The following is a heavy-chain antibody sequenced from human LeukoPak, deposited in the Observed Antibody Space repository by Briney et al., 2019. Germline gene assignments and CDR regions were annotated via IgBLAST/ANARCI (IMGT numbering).Heavy chain of an antibody. D-gene: IGHD4-17*01. CDR3: ARRAGEYSHPYDY. CDR2: IYSGGNT. Sequence: GGSLRLSCTVSGFTVSSNSMSWVRQAPGKGLAWVSFIYSGGNTHYSDSVKGRFTISRDNSKNTLYLQMNSLRADDTAVYYCARRAGEYSHPYDYWGQGTLVTVSS. V-gene: IGHV3-53*01. J-gene: IGHJ4*02. CDR1: GFTVSSNS.